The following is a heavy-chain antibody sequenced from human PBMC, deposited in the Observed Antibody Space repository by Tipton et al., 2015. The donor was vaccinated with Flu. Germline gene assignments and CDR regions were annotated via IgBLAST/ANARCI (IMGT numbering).Heavy chain of an antibody. D-gene: IGHD3-10*01. J-gene: IGHJ4*02. CDR2: IYHSGST. CDR3: ARGGIGLVRGVIKG. V-gene: IGHV4-34*01. CDR1: GGSFSASY. Sequence: TLSLTCAVYGGSFSASYWGWIRQPPGKGLEWIGEIYHSGSTNYNPPLKSRVTISVDTSKNQFSLKLSSVTAADTAVYYCARGGIGLVRGVIKGWGQGILVTVSS.